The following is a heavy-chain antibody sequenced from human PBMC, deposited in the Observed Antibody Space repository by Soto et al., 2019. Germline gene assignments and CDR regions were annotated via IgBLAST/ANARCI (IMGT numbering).Heavy chain of an antibody. V-gene: IGHV1-46*01. J-gene: IGHJ5*02. CDR3: ARDGYCTNGVCYEDNWFDP. CDR1: GYTFTSYY. D-gene: IGHD2-8*01. CDR2: INPSGGST. Sequence: ASVKVSCKASGYTFTSYYMHWVRQAPGQGLEWMGIINPSGGSTSYAQKFQGRVTMTRDTSTSTVYMELSSLRSEDTAVYYCARDGYCTNGVCYEDNWFDPWGQGTLVTVSS.